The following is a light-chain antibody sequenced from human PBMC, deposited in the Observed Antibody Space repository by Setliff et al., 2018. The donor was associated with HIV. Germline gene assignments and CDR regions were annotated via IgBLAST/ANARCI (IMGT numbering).Light chain of an antibody. Sequence: QSVLTQPPSVSGAPGQGVTISCTGSSTNIGASYGVHWYQQFPGTAPKLIIYQATRRPSGVSNRFSGSKSGNVASLTISGLQAEDEADYYCCSNTGSNTFVFGTGTKVTVL. CDR2: QAT. CDR3: CSNTGSNTFV. J-gene: IGLJ1*01. V-gene: IGLV1-40*01. CDR1: STNIGASYG.